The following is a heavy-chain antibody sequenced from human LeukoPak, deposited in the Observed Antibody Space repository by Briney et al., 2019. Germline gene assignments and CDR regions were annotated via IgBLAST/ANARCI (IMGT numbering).Heavy chain of an antibody. CDR2: IKSKTDGGTT. CDR3: TTDRLAVAAFDY. D-gene: IGHD6-19*01. V-gene: IGHV3-15*01. J-gene: IGHJ4*02. Sequence: KTGGSLRLSCAASGFTFSNAWMSWVRQAPGKGLEWVGRIKSKTDGGTTDYAAPVKGRFTISRDDSKNTLYLQMNSLKTEDTAVYYCTTDRLAVAAFDYWGQGTLVTVSS. CDR1: GFTFSNAW.